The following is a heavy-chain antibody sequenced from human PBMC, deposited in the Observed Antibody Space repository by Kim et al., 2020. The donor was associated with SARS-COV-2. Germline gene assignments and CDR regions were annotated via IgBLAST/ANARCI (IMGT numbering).Heavy chain of an antibody. D-gene: IGHD6-13*01. CDR2: IYHSGST. Sequence: SETLSLTCAVSGGSISSSNWWSWVRQPPGKGLEWIGEIYHSGSTNYNPSLKSRVTISVDKSKNQFSLKLSSMTAADTAVYYCARDLGVAARDNWFDPWGQGTLVTVSS. J-gene: IGHJ5*02. CDR1: GGSISSSNW. V-gene: IGHV4-4*02. CDR3: ARDLGVAARDNWFDP.